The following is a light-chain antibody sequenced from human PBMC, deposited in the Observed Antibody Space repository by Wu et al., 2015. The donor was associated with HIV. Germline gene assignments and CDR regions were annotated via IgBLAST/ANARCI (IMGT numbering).Light chain of an antibody. CDR3: QQRSNWRT. J-gene: IGKJ4*01. Sequence: EIVLTQSPAALSISPGERATLSCRASRSVSSAVAWYQQKPGQAPRLLIYDASKRATGIPARFTGGGSGTDYSLTISSLEPEDFAVYYCQQRSNWRTFGGGTKVEIK. V-gene: IGKV3-11*01. CDR2: DAS. CDR1: RSVSSA.